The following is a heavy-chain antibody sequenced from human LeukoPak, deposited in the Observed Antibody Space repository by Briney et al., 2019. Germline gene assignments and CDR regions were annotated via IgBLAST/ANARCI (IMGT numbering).Heavy chain of an antibody. CDR3: ATGGYDFLSGYYRTYYYYYMDV. V-gene: IGHV4-34*01. Sequence: SETLSLTCAVYGGSFSGYYWSWIRQPPGKGLEWIGKINHSGSTNYNPSLKSRVTISVDTSKNQFSLKLSSVTAADTGVYYCATGGYDFLSGYYRTYYYYYMDVWGKGTTVTVSS. CDR2: INHSGST. CDR1: GGSFSGYY. D-gene: IGHD3-3*01. J-gene: IGHJ6*03.